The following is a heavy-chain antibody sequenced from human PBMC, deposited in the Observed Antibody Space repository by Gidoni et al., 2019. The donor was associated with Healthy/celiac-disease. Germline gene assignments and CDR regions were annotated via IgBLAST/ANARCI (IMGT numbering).Heavy chain of an antibody. CDR1: GYTFTSYY. V-gene: IGHV1-46*03. CDR3: AREISPTSGVTCFDY. J-gene: IGHJ4*02. Sequence: QVQLVQSGAEVKKPGASVKVSCKASGYTFTSYYMPWVRQAPGQGLEWMGIINPSGGSTSYAQKFQGRVTMTRDTSTSTVYMELSSLRSEDTAVYYCAREISPTSGVTCFDYWGQGTLVTVSS. CDR2: INPSGGST. D-gene: IGHD2-21*02.